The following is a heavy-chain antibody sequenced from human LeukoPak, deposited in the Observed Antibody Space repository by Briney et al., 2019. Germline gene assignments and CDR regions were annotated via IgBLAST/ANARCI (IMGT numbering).Heavy chain of an antibody. J-gene: IGHJ4*02. V-gene: IGHV4-4*02. CDR3: ASGLGYCRGYSCLGY. Sequence: SETLSLTCTVSGDSISNSNWWSWVRQSPGKGLEWIGEIFHTGNTNYHPSLESRISMPLDKSKNQFSLNLSSVTAADTAVYYCASGLGYCRGYSCLGYWGQGTLVTVSS. CDR1: GDSISNSNW. CDR2: IFHTGNT. D-gene: IGHD2-15*01.